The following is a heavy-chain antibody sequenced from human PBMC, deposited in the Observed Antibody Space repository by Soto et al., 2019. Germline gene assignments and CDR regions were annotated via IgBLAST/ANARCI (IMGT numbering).Heavy chain of an antibody. J-gene: IGHJ4*02. CDR2: IYYSGST. D-gene: IGHD3-10*01. CDR1: GDSISSYY. Sequence: PSETLSLTCTVSGDSISSYYWSWIRQPPGKGLEWIGYIYYSGSTNYNPSLKSRVTISVDTSKNQFSLKLSSVTAADTAVYYCAREYYYGSGPWYWGQGTLVTVSS. V-gene: IGHV4-59*01. CDR3: AREYYYGSGPWY.